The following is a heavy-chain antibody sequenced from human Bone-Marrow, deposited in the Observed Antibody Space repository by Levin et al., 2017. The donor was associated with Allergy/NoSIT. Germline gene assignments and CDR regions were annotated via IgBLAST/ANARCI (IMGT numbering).Heavy chain of an antibody. CDR2: IDEGGSFT. CDR1: GFTLSSFW. J-gene: IGHJ4*02. CDR3: ARDVAGRSGF. D-gene: IGHD2-15*01. V-gene: IGHV3-74*01. Sequence: GESLKISCAASGFTLSSFWMHWVRQAPGKGLVWVSRIDEGGSFTDYADSVKGRFTISRDNAKNTLYLQMNSLGAEDTAVYYCARDVAGRSGFWGQGTLVTVSS.